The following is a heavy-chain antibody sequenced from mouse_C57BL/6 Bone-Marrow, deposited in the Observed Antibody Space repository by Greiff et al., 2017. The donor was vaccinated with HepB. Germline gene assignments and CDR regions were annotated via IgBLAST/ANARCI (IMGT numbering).Heavy chain of an antibody. J-gene: IGHJ4*01. V-gene: IGHV1-55*01. CDR1: GYTFTSYW. CDR3: ARDYGAMDY. CDR2: IYPGSGST. Sequence: QVQLQQPGAELVKPGASVKMSCKASGYTFTSYWITWVKQRPGQGLAWIGDIYPGSGSTNYTEKFKSKATLTVDTSSSTAYMQRSSLTSEDSAVYYCARDYGAMDYWGQGTSVTVAS. D-gene: IGHD1-1*01.